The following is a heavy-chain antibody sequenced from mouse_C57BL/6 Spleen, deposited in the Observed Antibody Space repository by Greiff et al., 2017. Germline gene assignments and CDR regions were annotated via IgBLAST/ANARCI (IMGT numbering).Heavy chain of an antibody. J-gene: IGHJ3*01. CDR3: ARYAGSSWFAY. Sequence: VQLQQSGPELVKPGASVKISCKASGYSFTGYCMNWVKQSPEKSLEWIGEINPSTGGTTYNQKFKGKATLTVDKASSTAYMQLKSQTSEDSAVYYWARYAGSSWFAYWGQGTLVTVSA. D-gene: IGHD2-3*01. CDR1: GYSFTGYC. V-gene: IGHV1-42*01. CDR2: INPSTGGT.